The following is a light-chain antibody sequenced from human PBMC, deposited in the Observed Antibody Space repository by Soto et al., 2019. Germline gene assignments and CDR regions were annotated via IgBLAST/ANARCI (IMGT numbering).Light chain of an antibody. CDR2: DAS. CDR3: HTYVNPPPLS. CDR1: QDISNY. V-gene: IGKV1-33*01. Sequence: DIQMTQSPSSLSASVGDRVTITCQASQDISNYLNWYQQKPGKAPKLLIYDASNLETGVPSRFNGSGSGTDFTFNIRSLQPEDIATYYCHTYVNPPPLSFGGGTKVEIK. J-gene: IGKJ4*01.